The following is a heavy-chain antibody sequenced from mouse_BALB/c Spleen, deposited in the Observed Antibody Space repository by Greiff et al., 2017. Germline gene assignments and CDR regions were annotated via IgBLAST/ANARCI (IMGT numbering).Heavy chain of an antibody. CDR2: ISYSGST. CDR3: ARNSHYFDY. CDR1: GYSITSDYA. J-gene: IGHJ2*01. V-gene: IGHV3-2*02. Sequence: VKLMESGPGLVKPSQSLSLTCTVTGYSITSDYAWNWIRQFPGNKLEWMGYISYSGSTSYNPSLKSRISITRDTSKNQFFLQLNSVTTEDTATYYCARNSHYFDYWGQGTTLTVSS.